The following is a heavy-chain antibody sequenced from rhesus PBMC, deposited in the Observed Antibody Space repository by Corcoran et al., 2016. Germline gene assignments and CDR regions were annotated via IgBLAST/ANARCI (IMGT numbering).Heavy chain of an antibody. V-gene: IGHV5-2*01. Sequence: EVQLVQSGAEVKRPGASLQISCKTSGSSFTSYWISWVRQMPGKGPEWMGAIDPSDSDTRYSPSFQGQVTISADKSISTAYLQWSSLKASDSATYYCARTYQGIWGPGTPITISS. CDR2: IDPSDSDT. CDR1: GSSFTSYW. CDR3: ARTYQGI. D-gene: IGHD1-1*01. J-gene: IGHJ2*01.